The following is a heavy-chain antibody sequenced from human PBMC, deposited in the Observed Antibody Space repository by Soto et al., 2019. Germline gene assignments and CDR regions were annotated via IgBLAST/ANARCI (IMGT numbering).Heavy chain of an antibody. Sequence: EALSLTCAVSGDSCGIDKNYWGWIRQPPGKGLEWIGEMYNTAKTYYKPSIKSQVTISMDTSKSQISITLTSVTDADTAVYYCARLQGGAFDIWGQGSMVTFS. CDR2: MYNTAKT. D-gene: IGHD2-15*01. CDR1: GDSCGIDKNY. CDR3: ARLQGGAFDI. J-gene: IGHJ3*02. V-gene: IGHV4-39*01.